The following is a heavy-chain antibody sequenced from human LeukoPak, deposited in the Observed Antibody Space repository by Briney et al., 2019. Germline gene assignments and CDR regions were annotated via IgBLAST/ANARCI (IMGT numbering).Heavy chain of an antibody. CDR3: ARDPHSSGWYPSDY. CDR1: EFTFDDYG. J-gene: IGHJ4*02. D-gene: IGHD6-19*01. V-gene: IGHV3-20*04. Sequence: GGSLRLSCAASEFTFDDYGMSWVRQAPGKGLEWVSGINWNGDYTYYADSVKGRFTISRDNAKNSLFLQMNSLRADDTALYYCARDPHSSGWYPSDYWGQGTLVTVSS. CDR2: INWNGDYT.